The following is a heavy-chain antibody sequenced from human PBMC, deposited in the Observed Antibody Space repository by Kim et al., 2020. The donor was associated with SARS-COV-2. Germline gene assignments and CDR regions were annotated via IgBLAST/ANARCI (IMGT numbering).Heavy chain of an antibody. CDR3: ASEPAPIREAVAGTGYYYYAMDV. CDR1: GFTFSSYA. D-gene: IGHD6-19*01. Sequence: GGSLRLSCAASGFTFSSYAMHWVRQAPGKGLEWVAVISYDGSNKYYADSVKGRFTISRDNSKNTLYLQMNSLRAEDTAVYYCASEPAPIREAVAGTGYYYYAMDVWGQGSTGTVSS. V-gene: IGHV3-30*04. CDR2: ISYDGSNK. J-gene: IGHJ6*01.